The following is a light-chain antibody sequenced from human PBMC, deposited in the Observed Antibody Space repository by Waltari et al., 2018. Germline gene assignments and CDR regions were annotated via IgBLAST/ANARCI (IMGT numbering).Light chain of an antibody. J-gene: IGLJ3*02. CDR3: AAWDDSLIGWV. Sequence: QSVLTQPPSASGTPEQRVTISCSGSSSNIGSNSVNWYQQLPGTAPKLRNHTNNQRPSGVPDRFSGSKSGTSASLAISGRQSEDEADYYCAAWDDSLIGWVFGGGTKLTVL. V-gene: IGLV1-44*01. CDR1: SSNIGSNS. CDR2: TNN.